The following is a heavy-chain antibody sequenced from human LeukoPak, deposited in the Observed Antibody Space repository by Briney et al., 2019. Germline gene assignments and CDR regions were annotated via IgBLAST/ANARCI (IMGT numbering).Heavy chain of an antibody. D-gene: IGHD3-9*01. CDR2: MNPNSGNT. V-gene: IGHV1-8*01. CDR1: GYTFTSYD. J-gene: IGHJ4*02. Sequence: VASVKVSCKASGYTFTSYDINWVRQATGQGLEWMGWMNPNSGNTGYAQKFQGRVTMTRNTSISTAYMELSSLRSEDTAVYYCARGVRRRSDILTGYYSYYFDYWGQGTLVTVSS. CDR3: ARGVRRRSDILTGYYSYYFDY.